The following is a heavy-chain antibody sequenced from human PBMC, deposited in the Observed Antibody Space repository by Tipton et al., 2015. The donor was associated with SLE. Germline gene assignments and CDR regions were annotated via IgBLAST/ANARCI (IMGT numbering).Heavy chain of an antibody. Sequence: SLRLSCAASGFTFSSYAMTWVRQAPGKGLEWVSGISADGVYIEYADSVKGRFTISRDNSKNTLYLQMNSLRAEDTAMYYCARGVKIWVLGQDYYMDVWGKGTTVTVSS. CDR3: ARGVKIWVLGQDYYMDV. D-gene: IGHD2-8*02. CDR2: ISADGVYI. J-gene: IGHJ6*03. CDR1: GFTFSSYA. V-gene: IGHV3-23*01.